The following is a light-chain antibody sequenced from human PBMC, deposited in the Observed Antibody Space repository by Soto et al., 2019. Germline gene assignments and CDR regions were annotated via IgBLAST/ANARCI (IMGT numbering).Light chain of an antibody. CDR2: GTS. J-gene: IGKJ1*01. CDR1: QSVSSS. V-gene: IGKV3-15*01. Sequence: ETVMTQSPGTLSVSPGERATLSCRASQSVSSSLAWYQQKPGQAPRLLIYGTSTRANGLPARFSGSGSGTEFTLTISSLQSEDFAVYYCQHYNSYSEAFGQGTKVELK. CDR3: QHYNSYSEA.